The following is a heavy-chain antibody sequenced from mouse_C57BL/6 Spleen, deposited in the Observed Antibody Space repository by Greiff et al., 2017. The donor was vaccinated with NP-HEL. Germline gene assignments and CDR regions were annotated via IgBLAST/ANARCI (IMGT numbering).Heavy chain of an antibody. Sequence: QVQLQQSGPELVKPGASVKISCKASGYAFSSSWMNWVKQRPGKGLEWIGRIYPGDGDTNYNGKFKGKATLTADKSSSTAYMQLSSLTSEDAAVYFCAREDYGSTLDYWGKGTTLTVSS. CDR3: AREDYGSTLDY. CDR1: GYAFSSSW. J-gene: IGHJ2*01. CDR2: IYPGDGDT. V-gene: IGHV1-82*01. D-gene: IGHD1-1*01.